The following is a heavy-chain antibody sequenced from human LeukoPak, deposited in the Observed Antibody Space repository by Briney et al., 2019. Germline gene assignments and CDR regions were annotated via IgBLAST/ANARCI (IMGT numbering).Heavy chain of an antibody. CDR1: GFTFSSYA. V-gene: IGHV3-30*04. Sequence: GGSLRLSCAASGFTFSSYAMNWVRQAPGKGLEWVAVISYDGSNKYYADSVKGRFTISRDNSKNTLYLQMNSLRAEDTAVYYCADKDYWGQGTLVTVSS. CDR3: ADKDY. CDR2: ISYDGSNK. J-gene: IGHJ4*02.